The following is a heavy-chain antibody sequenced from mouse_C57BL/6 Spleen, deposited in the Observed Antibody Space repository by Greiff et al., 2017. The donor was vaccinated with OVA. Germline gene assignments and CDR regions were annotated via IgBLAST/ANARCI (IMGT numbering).Heavy chain of an antibody. J-gene: IGHJ4*01. CDR1: GYAFSSSW. D-gene: IGHD1-1*01. CDR3: ARTHSNGSDDYAMDY. V-gene: IGHV1-82*01. Sequence: VQLQQSGPELVKPGASVKISCTASGYAFSSSWMNWVKQRPGKGLEWIGRIYPGDGDTNYTGTFKGKSTLTADKSYSTAYMQLSSLTSEDSAVDYCARTHSNGSDDYAMDYWGQGTSVTVSS. CDR2: IYPGDGDT.